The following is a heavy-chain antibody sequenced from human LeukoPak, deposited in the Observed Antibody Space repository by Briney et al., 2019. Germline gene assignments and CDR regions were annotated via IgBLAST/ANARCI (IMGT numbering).Heavy chain of an antibody. D-gene: IGHD3-22*01. Sequence: ASVKVSCKASGYTFTGYYMHWVRQAPGQGLEWMGWINPNSGGTNYAQKFQGRVTMTRDTSISTAYMELSRLRSDDTAVYYCARRLNYCDSSGFLFDPWGQGTLVTVSS. CDR1: GYTFTGYY. CDR2: INPNSGGT. CDR3: ARRLNYCDSSGFLFDP. V-gene: IGHV1-2*02. J-gene: IGHJ5*02.